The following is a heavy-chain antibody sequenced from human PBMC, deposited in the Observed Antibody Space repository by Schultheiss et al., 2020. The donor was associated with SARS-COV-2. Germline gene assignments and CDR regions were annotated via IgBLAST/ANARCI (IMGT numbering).Heavy chain of an antibody. CDR2: IYHSGST. Sequence: SETLSLTCTVSGGSVSSGNYYWSWIRQPPGKGLEWIGYIYHSGSTNYNPSLKSRVTISVHTSKNQFSLALSSVTASDTAVYYCARNVVAKVTTWGGYFHYGMDVWGQGTTVTVSS. CDR3: ARNVVAKVTTWGGYFHYGMDV. V-gene: IGHV4-61*01. J-gene: IGHJ6*02. CDR1: GGSVSSGNYY. D-gene: IGHD4-17*01.